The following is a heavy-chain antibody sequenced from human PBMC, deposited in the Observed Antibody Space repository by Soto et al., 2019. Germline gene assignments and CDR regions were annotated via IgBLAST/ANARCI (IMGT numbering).Heavy chain of an antibody. CDR2: ISGSGGST. CDR1: GFTFSSYA. CDR3: AKAIAAAGTIPRYYYYGMDV. J-gene: IGHJ6*02. D-gene: IGHD6-13*01. V-gene: IGHV3-23*01. Sequence: EVQLLESGGGLVQPGGSLRLSCAASGFTFSSYAMSWVRQAPGKGLEWVSAISGSGGSTYYADSVKGRFTISRDNSKNPLDLQMDRLRGEETAVYYCAKAIAAAGTIPRYYYYGMDVWGQGTTVTVSS.